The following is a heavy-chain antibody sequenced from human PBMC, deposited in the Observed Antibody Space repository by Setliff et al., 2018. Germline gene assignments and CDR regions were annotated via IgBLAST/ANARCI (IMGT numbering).Heavy chain of an antibody. CDR1: GGSISSYY. CDR3: AGSPTGIYYYYYMDV. D-gene: IGHD3-9*01. J-gene: IGHJ6*03. V-gene: IGHV4-59*08. CDR2: IYYSGST. Sequence: SETLSLTCTVSGGSISSYYWSWIRQPPGKGLEWIGYIYYSGSTNYNPSLKSRVTISVDASKNQFSLKLSSVTAADTAAYYCAGSPTGIYYYYYMDVWGKGTTVTVSS.